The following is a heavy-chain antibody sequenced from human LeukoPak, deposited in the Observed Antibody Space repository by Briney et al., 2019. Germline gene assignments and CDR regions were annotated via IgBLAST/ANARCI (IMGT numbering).Heavy chain of an antibody. CDR1: GFTFSSYA. D-gene: IGHD3-10*01. J-gene: IGHJ4*02. Sequence: GGSLRLSCAASGFTFSSYAMHWVRQAPGKGLEWVAVISYDGSNKYYADPVKGRITTYSANSKHTLYLQMNSLRAEDTAVYYCASGLLGESIEYWGQGTLVTVSS. CDR3: ASGLLGESIEY. CDR2: ISYDGSNK. V-gene: IGHV3-30*04.